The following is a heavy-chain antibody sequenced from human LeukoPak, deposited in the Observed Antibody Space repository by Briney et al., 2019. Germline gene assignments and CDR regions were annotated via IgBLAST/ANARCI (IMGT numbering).Heavy chain of an antibody. CDR1: GYTFTSYY. D-gene: IGHD5-12*01. J-gene: IGHJ4*02. Sequence: ASVKVSCKASGYTFTSYYIQWVRQAPGQGLEWMGWINPNNGGTKYAQKFQGRVTMTRDTSVSTAYMELSRLRSDDTAVYYCARGRYTGYNDFDHWGQGSLVTVSS. CDR3: ARGRYTGYNDFDH. CDR2: INPNNGGT. V-gene: IGHV1-2*02.